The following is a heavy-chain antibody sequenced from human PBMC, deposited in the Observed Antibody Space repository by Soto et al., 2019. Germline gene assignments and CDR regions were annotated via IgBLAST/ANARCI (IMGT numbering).Heavy chain of an antibody. CDR2: INPSGGST. CDR1: GYTFTSYY. D-gene: IGHD4-17*01. Sequence: QVQLVQSGAEVKKPGASVKVSCKASGYTFTSYYMHWVRQAPGQGLEWMGIINPSGGSTSYAQKFQGRVTMTRDTSTSTVYMELSSLRSEDTAVYYCARARSLFGDYWVNSHEGACDYWGQGTLVTVSS. V-gene: IGHV1-46*01. J-gene: IGHJ4*02. CDR3: ARARSLFGDYWVNSHEGACDY.